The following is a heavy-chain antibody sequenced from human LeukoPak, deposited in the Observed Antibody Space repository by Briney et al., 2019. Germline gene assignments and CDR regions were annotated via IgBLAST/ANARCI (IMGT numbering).Heavy chain of an antibody. CDR1: GFTFSSYS. CDR3: AKDRGSSGWYRGAFDI. V-gene: IGHV3-23*01. J-gene: IGHJ3*02. Sequence: GGSLRLSCAASGFTFSSYSMSWVRQAPGRGLECVSVIDASGGYTSYADSVKGRFTISRDNSKNTLYLQMNSLRAEEMAVYYCAKDRGSSGWYRGAFDIWGQGTMVTVSS. CDR2: IDASGGYT. D-gene: IGHD6-19*01.